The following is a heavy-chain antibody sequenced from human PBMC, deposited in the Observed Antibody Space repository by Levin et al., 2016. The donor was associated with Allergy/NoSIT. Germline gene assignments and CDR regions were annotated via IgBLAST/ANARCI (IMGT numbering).Heavy chain of an antibody. CDR1: GFILSGYT. CDR2: ISHDGYNQ. D-gene: IGHD3-10*01. V-gene: IGHV3-30*14. J-gene: IGHJ2*01. Sequence: GESLKISCADSGFILSGYTMHWVRQAPGKGLEWVALISHDGYNQYYADSAKGRFNIARDNSKNTVYLQMNNLRAEDTGVYYCARQRLWSGDSNWYFDFWGRGTLVTVSS. CDR3: ARQRLWSGDSNWYFDF.